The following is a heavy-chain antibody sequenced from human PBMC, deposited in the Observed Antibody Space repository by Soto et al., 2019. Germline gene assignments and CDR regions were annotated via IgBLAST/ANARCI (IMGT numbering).Heavy chain of an antibody. Sequence: EVQLVEAGGGLVQPGGSLKLSCAASGFMFGAHWMHWVRQGPDKGLVFVARINLDGTKTNDADSVEGRFTISRDNAKKTLYLEMNSLRADDTAVYFCARELVHGYLELWGQGELVSVSS. CDR3: ARELVHGYLEL. V-gene: IGHV3-74*01. D-gene: IGHD1-7*01. J-gene: IGHJ4*02. CDR1: GFMFGAHW. CDR2: INLDGTKT.